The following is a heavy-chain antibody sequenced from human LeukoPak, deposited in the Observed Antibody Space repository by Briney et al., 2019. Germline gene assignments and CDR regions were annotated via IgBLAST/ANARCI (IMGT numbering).Heavy chain of an antibody. Sequence: GGSLILSCAASGFTFSSYAMSWVRQAPGKGLEWVSAISGSGGSTYYADSVKGRFTISRDNSKNTLYLQMSSLRAEDTAVYYCAKGSDIVVVVAATEEYYFDYWGQGTLVTVSS. CDR2: ISGSGGST. J-gene: IGHJ4*02. D-gene: IGHD2-15*01. CDR1: GFTFSSYA. CDR3: AKGSDIVVVVAATEEYYFDY. V-gene: IGHV3-23*01.